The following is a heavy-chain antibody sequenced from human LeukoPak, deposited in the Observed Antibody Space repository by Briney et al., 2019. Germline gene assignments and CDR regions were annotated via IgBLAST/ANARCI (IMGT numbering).Heavy chain of an antibody. CDR1: GYSFTAYW. D-gene: IGHD6-13*01. J-gene: IGHJ2*01. CDR2: IYPGDSDT. Sequence: GEPLKISCKASGYSFTAYWIAWVRQMPGKGLEWMGIIYPGDSDTRYSPSFKGQVTISTDKSMNTPYLLLSSLKASDTAMYYCARSAAAGTFHWYFDLWGGGTLVTVSS. CDR3: ARSAAAGTFHWYFDL. V-gene: IGHV5-51*01.